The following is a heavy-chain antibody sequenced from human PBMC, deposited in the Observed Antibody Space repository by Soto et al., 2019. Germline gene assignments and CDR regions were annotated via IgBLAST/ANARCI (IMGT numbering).Heavy chain of an antibody. CDR2: IRQDGTEK. D-gene: IGHD6-13*01. J-gene: IGHJ4*02. V-gene: IGHV3-7*01. CDR3: ARGAIAAAGIHDY. Sequence: GGSLRLSCAASGFTLSTYWMNWVRQAPGKGLEWVANIRQDGTEKYYVDSVKGRFTISRDNAKNSLYLQMNSLRVEDTALYYCARGAIAAAGIHDYGGQG. CDR1: GFTLSTYW.